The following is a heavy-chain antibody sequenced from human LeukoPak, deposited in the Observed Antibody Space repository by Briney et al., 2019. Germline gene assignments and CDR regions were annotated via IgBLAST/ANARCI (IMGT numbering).Heavy chain of an antibody. Sequence: SETLSLTCAVYGGSFSRYYWSWIRQSPGKGLEWIAEIDHRGDTNYNPSVKRRVPISVDASKNQSSLKVRSLSAADTAVYYCARGPTVSETGYFDFWGQGTLVTVSS. V-gene: IGHV4-34*01. CDR2: IDHRGDT. D-gene: IGHD4-11*01. CDR1: GGSFSRYY. CDR3: ARGPTVSETGYFDF. J-gene: IGHJ4*03.